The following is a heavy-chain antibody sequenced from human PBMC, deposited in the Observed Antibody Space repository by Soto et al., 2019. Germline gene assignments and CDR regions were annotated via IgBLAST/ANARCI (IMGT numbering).Heavy chain of an antibody. CDR3: ARRGGSSWPNYYYYYGMDV. J-gene: IGHJ6*02. Sequence: PGESLKISCKGSGYSFTSYWISWVRQMPGKGLEWMGRIDPSDSYTNYSPSFQGHVTISADKSISTAYLQWSSLKASDTAMYYCARRGGSSWPNYYYYYGMDVWGQGTTVTVSS. D-gene: IGHD6-13*01. V-gene: IGHV5-10-1*01. CDR2: IDPSDSYT. CDR1: GYSFTSYW.